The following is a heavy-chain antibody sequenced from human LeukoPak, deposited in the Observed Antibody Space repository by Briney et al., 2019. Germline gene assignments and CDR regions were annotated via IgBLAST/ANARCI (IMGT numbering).Heavy chain of an antibody. CDR2: IKSDGST. J-gene: IGHJ1*01. CDR3: ARAPSEIGGYYPEYFRH. D-gene: IGHD3-22*01. Sequence: GGSLRLSCAASGFTFSSYWMHWVRQAPGKGLVWASRIKSDGSTNYADSVKGRFTISRDNAKNTVSLQMNSPRAEDTGVYYCARAPSEIGGYYPEYFRHWGQGTLVTVSS. CDR1: GFTFSSYW. V-gene: IGHV3-74*01.